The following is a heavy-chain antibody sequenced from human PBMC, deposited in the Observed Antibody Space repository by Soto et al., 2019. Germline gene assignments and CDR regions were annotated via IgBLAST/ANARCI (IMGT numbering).Heavy chain of an antibody. V-gene: IGHV3-30*18. J-gene: IGHJ4*02. CDR3: AKDRHSSWYPGIDY. Sequence: GGSLRLSCAASGFTFSSYGMHWVRQAPGKGLEWVAVISYDGSNKYYADSVEGRFTISRDNSKNTLYLQMNSLRAEDTAVYYCAKDRHSSWYPGIDYWGQGTLVTVSS. D-gene: IGHD6-13*01. CDR1: GFTFSSYG. CDR2: ISYDGSNK.